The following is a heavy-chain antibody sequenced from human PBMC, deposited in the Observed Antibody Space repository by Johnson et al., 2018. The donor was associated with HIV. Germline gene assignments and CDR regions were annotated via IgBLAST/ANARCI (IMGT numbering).Heavy chain of an antibody. CDR2: ISSSGSTI. J-gene: IGHJ3*02. CDR1: GFIFSDYY. Sequence: QVQLVESGGGLVKPGGSQRLSCAASGFIFSDYYMTWIRQAPGKGLEWVSYISSSGSTIYYADSVKGRFTISRDNAKNSLYLQMNSLRDEDTAVYYCARDFVAFGECTAFDIWGQGTMVTVSS. D-gene: IGHD3-10*01. CDR3: ARDFVAFGECTAFDI. V-gene: IGHV3-11*04.